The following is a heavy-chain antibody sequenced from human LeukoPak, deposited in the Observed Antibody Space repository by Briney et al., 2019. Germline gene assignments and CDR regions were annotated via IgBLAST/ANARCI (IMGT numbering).Heavy chain of an antibody. J-gene: IGHJ4*02. Sequence: SSSSSYIYYADSVKGRFTISRDNSKNTLYLQMGSLRAEDMAVYYCARVSGYSYGDTTFDYWGQGTLVTVSS. CDR3: ARVSGYSYGDTTFDY. D-gene: IGHD5-18*01. V-gene: IGHV3-21*01. CDR2: SSSSSYI.